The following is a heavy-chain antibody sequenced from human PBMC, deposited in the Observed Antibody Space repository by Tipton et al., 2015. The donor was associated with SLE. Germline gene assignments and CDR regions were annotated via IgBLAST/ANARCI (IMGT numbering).Heavy chain of an antibody. V-gene: IGHV4-61*02. Sequence: TLSLTCTVSGASISSGRYYWTWIRQPAGKGLEWIGTMYRSGRTYYNPSLQSRVTISGDTSKNHFSLKLSSMTAADTAVYYCAGGWGNQVFDYWGQGTLVTVSS. CDR3: AGGWGNQVFDY. CDR2: MYRSGRT. J-gene: IGHJ4*02. D-gene: IGHD1-14*01. CDR1: GASISSGRYY.